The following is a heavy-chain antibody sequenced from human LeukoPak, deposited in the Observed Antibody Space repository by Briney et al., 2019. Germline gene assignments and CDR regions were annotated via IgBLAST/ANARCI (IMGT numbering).Heavy chain of an antibody. CDR3: ARAEEGSGFPYSHYMDV. D-gene: IGHD3-3*01. CDR2: MSQSGST. Sequence: SETLSLTCAVYGGSFSDYYWTWIRQPPGKGLEWIVDMSQSGSTHYKPSLKSGDSISVDTSNNQFSLKLSAVTAADTAVYYCARAEEGSGFPYSHYMDVWGKGTTVTVSS. CDR1: GGSFSDYY. J-gene: IGHJ6*03. V-gene: IGHV4-34*01.